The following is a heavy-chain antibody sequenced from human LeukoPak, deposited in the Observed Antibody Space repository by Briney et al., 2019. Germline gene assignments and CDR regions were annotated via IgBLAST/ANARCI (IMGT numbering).Heavy chain of an antibody. D-gene: IGHD3-22*01. CDR1: GFTFSSYG. Sequence: GRSLRLSCAASGFTFSSYGMHWVRQAPGKGLEWVAVIWYDGSNKYYADSVKGRFTISRDNSKNTLYLQMNSLRAEDTAVYYCARDGHYYDSSGLLDYWGQGTLVTVSS. J-gene: IGHJ4*02. V-gene: IGHV3-33*01. CDR3: ARDGHYYDSSGLLDY. CDR2: IWYDGSNK.